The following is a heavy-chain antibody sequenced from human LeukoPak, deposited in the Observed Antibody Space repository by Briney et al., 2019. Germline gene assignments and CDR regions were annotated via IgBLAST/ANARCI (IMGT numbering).Heavy chain of an antibody. V-gene: IGHV3-23*01. J-gene: IGHJ4*02. CDR2: ISGSGGST. D-gene: IGHD3-10*01. CDR1: GFTFSSYA. CDR3: AKTAGYGSGSYYLYDY. Sequence: GGSLRLSCAASGFTFSSYAMSWVRQAPGKGLEWVSAISGSGGSTYYADSVKGRFTISRDNSKNTLCLQMNSLRAEDTAVYYCAKTAGYGSGSYYLYDYWGQGTLVTVSS.